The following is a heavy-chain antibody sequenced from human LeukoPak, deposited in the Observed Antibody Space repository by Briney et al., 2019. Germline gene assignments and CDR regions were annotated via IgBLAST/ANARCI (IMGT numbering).Heavy chain of an antibody. CDR1: GFTFSSHW. CDR2: IKQDGSER. Sequence: GGSLRLSCAASGFTFSSHWMTWVRQAPGKGLEWVANIKQDGSERYYVDSLKGRFTISRDNAKNSLYLEMSSLRVEDTAVYYCARRGDSRGYYFDWGQGTLVTVSS. D-gene: IGHD3-22*01. J-gene: IGHJ1*01. CDR3: ARRGDSRGYYFD. V-gene: IGHV3-7*03.